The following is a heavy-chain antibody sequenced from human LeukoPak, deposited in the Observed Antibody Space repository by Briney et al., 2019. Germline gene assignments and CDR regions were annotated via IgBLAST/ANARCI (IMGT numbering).Heavy chain of an antibody. Sequence: GGSLRPSRAASGFTFSSYDMHWVREATEKGLECVSAIGTAGDTYYPGSVKGRFTISRENAKTALYLQMNSLRAGDRAVYYCARVRKYSGYYSWYFDLWGRGTLVTVSS. D-gene: IGHD5-12*01. CDR3: ARVRKYSGYYSWYFDL. CDR2: IGTAGDT. J-gene: IGHJ2*01. CDR1: GFTFSSYD. V-gene: IGHV3-13*01.